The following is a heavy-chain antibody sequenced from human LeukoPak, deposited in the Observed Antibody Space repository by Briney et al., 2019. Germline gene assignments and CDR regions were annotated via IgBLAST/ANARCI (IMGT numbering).Heavy chain of an antibody. CDR3: AKDGVRQQLGRSFDY. J-gene: IGHJ4*02. V-gene: IGHV3-23*01. Sequence: GGSLRLSCAASGFTFSSYAMSWVRQAPGKGLEWVSAISGSGGSTYYVDSVKGRFTISRDNSKNTLYLQMNSLRAEDTAVYCCAKDGVRQQLGRSFDYWGQGTLVTVSS. CDR1: GFTFSSYA. CDR2: ISGSGGST. D-gene: IGHD6-13*01.